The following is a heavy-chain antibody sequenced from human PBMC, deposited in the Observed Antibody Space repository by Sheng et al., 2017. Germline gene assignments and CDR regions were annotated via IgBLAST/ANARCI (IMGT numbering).Heavy chain of an antibody. CDR1: GFTFSSYG. CDR2: ISYDGSNK. J-gene: IGHJ6*02. CDR3: AKDRGWLQSGGMDV. D-gene: IGHD3-10*01. Sequence: QVQLVESGGGVVQPGRSLRLSCAASGFTFSSYGMHWVRQAPGKGLEWVAVISYDGSNKYYADSVKGRFTISRDNSKNTLYLQMNSLRAEDTAVYYCAKDRGWLQSGGMDVCGQGTTVTVSS. V-gene: IGHV3-30*18.